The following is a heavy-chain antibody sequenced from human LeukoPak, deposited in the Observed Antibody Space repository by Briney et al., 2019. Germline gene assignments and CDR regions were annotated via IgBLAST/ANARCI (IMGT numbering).Heavy chain of an antibody. V-gene: IGHV3-21*04. CDR3: AKASSIAAAGTH. Sequence: PGGSLRLSCAASGFTFSSYSMNWVRQAPGKGLEWVSSISSSSSYIYYADSVKGRFTISRDNAKNSLYLQMNSLRAEDTALYYCAKASSIAAAGTHWGQGTLVTVSS. CDR2: ISSSSSYI. J-gene: IGHJ4*02. D-gene: IGHD6-13*01. CDR1: GFTFSSYS.